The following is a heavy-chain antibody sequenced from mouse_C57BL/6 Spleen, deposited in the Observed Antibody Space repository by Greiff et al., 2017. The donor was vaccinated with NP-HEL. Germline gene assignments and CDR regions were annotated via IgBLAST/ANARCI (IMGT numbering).Heavy chain of an antibody. CDR3: ARGDGYYVGWFAY. Sequence: QVQLQQSGAELVKPGASVKLSCKASGYTFTSYWMHWVKQRPGQGLEWIGMIHPNSGSTNYNEKFKSKATLTVDKSSSTAYMQLSSLTSEDSAVYYCARGDGYYVGWFAYWGQGTLVTVSA. CDR2: IHPNSGST. V-gene: IGHV1-64*01. D-gene: IGHD2-3*01. J-gene: IGHJ3*01. CDR1: GYTFTSYW.